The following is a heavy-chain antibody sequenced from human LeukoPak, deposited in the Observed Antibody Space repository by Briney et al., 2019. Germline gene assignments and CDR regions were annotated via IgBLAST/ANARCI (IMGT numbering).Heavy chain of an antibody. Sequence: PSETLSLTCTVSGGSISSYYWSWIRQPPGKGLEWIGYIYYSGSTNYNPSLKSRVTISVDTSKNQFSLKLSSVTAADTAVYYCARDRPGIYLERRFPSAFDIWGQGTMVTVSS. CDR3: ARDRPGIYLERRFPSAFDI. CDR2: IYYSGST. CDR1: GGSISSYY. D-gene: IGHD1-20*01. J-gene: IGHJ3*02. V-gene: IGHV4-59*01.